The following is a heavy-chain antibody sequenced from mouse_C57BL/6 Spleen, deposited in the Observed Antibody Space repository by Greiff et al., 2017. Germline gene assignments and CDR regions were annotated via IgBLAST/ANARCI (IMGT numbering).Heavy chain of an antibody. CDR2: ISSKSNNYAT. J-gene: IGHJ4*01. Sequence: EVKLQESGGGLVQPKGSLKLSCAASGFSFNTYAMNWVRQAPGKGLEWVARISSKSNNYATYYADSVKDRFNISRDDSESMLYLHMNNVTTEDTAMYYDVRRSSLPTMDYWGKGTSVTVSS. V-gene: IGHV10-1*01. CDR3: VRRSSLPTMDY. CDR1: GFSFNTYA.